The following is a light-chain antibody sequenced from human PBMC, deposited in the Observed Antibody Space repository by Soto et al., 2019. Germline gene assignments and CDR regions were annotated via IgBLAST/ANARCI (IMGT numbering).Light chain of an antibody. CDR2: DAS. Sequence: EFVLTQSPGTLSLSPGERATLSCRASQTVRNNYLAWYQQKPGQAPRLLIYDASSRATGIPDRFSGGGSGTDFTLTISRLEPEDFAVYYCQQFRSDPLTFGGGTKVEIK. V-gene: IGKV3-20*01. CDR3: QQFRSDPLT. J-gene: IGKJ4*01. CDR1: QTVRNNY.